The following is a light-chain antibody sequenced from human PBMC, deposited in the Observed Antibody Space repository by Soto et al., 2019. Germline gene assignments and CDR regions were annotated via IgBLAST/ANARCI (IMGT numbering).Light chain of an antibody. V-gene: IGKV3-15*01. J-gene: IGKJ2*01. CDR3: QQYNNWPPYT. Sequence: EIVMTQSPATLSVSPGDRATLSCRASQSVSTNLAWYQQKPGQAPRLLIYGASTRATGIPARFSGSGSGTEFTLTISSLQSEDFAVYYCQQYNNWPPYTFGQGTKLEI. CDR2: GAS. CDR1: QSVSTN.